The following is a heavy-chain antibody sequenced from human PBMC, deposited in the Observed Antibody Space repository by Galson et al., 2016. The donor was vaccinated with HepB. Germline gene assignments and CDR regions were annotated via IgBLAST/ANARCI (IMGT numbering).Heavy chain of an antibody. CDR1: GDTFSTYG. CDR2: IIPKFGTP. J-gene: IGHJ4*02. D-gene: IGHD2-2*02. V-gene: IGHV1-69*01. CDR3: TTGYTNTWYADTFDY. Sequence: SCKAPGDTFSTYGINWVRQAPGQGLEWMGGIIPKFGTPNYAQKFQGRVTIIADESTSTAYMALSSLRSEDTAMYYCTTGYTNTWYADTFDYWGPGTLVTVSS.